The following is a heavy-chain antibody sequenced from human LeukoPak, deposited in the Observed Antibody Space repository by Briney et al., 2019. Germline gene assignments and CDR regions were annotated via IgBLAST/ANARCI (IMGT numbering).Heavy chain of an antibody. J-gene: IGHJ4*02. CDR2: IKSKSDGGTT. D-gene: IGHD3-10*01. CDR3: STRGGLGY. V-gene: IGHV3-15*01. Sequence: GGSLRLSCAGSGFTFSNAWMSWVRQAPGKGLEWLGRIKSKSDGGTTDYAAPVKGRFIISRDDSKNMAYLQMNSLKIEDSAMYYCSTRGGLGYWGQGTLVTVSS. CDR1: GFTFSNAW.